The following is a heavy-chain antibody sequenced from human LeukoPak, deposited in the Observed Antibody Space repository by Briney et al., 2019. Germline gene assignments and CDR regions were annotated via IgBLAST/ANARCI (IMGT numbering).Heavy chain of an antibody. CDR1: GYTFTSYD. V-gene: IGHV1-2*02. J-gene: IGHJ4*02. CDR3: ARAGRTHSSSWYGLGY. CDR2: MNPNSGGT. D-gene: IGHD6-13*01. Sequence: ASVKVSCKASGYTFTSYDINWVRQATGQGLEWMGWMNPNSGGTNYAQKFQGRVTMTRDTSISTAYMELSRLRSDDTAVYYCARAGRTHSSSWYGLGYWGQGTLVTVSS.